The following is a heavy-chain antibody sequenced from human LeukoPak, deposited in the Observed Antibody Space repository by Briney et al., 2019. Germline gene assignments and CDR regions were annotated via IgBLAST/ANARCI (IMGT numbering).Heavy chain of an antibody. Sequence: PGGSLRLSCGASGFTFNSYAMNWVRRAPGKGLEWVSSISDSGGSTYYADSLRGRFTISRDNSKNALYLQMNSLRAEDTAIYYCAKTTHYDIFTGLDYWGQGTLVTVSS. D-gene: IGHD3-9*01. J-gene: IGHJ4*02. CDR2: ISDSGGST. CDR3: AKTTHYDIFTGLDY. CDR1: GFTFNSYA. V-gene: IGHV3-23*01.